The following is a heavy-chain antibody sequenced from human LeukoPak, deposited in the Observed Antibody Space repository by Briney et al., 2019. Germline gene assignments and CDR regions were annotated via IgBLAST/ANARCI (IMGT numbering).Heavy chain of an antibody. CDR3: AKAGQVAYYYYMDV. Sequence: GGSLRLSCAGSGFTFSSYGMHWVRQAPGKGLEWVAFIRYDGSNKYYADSVKGRFTISRDNSKNTLYLQMNSLRAEDTAVYYCAKAGQVAYYYYMDVWGKGTTVTISS. V-gene: IGHV3-30*02. CDR1: GFTFSSYG. J-gene: IGHJ6*03. CDR2: IRYDGSNK. D-gene: IGHD5-12*01.